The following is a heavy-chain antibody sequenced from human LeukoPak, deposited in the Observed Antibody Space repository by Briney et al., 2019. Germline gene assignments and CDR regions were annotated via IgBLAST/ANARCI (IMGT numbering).Heavy chain of an antibody. CDR1: GYTFTGYY. J-gene: IGHJ3*02. CDR3: ARDEDTAMAYDAFDI. CDR2: INPNSGGT. Sequence: ASVKVSCKASGYTFTGYYMHWVRQAPGQGLEWMGRINPNSGGTNYAQKFQGRVTITADESTSTAYMELSSLRSEDTAVYYCARDEDTAMAYDAFDIWGQGTMVTVSS. V-gene: IGHV1-2*06. D-gene: IGHD5-18*01.